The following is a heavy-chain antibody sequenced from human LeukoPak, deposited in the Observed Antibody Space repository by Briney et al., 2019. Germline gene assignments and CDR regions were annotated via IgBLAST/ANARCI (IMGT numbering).Heavy chain of an antibody. CDR2: INHSGST. J-gene: IGHJ4*02. V-gene: IGHV4-34*01. CDR3: ARGWPYYYGSGGYWDY. CDR1: GGSFSGYY. D-gene: IGHD3-10*01. Sequence: SETLSLTCAVYGGSFSGYYWSWIRQPPGKGLEWIGEINHSGSTNYNPSLKSRVTISVDTSKNQFSLKLSSVTAADTAVYYCARGWPYYYGSGGYWDYWGQGTLVTVSS.